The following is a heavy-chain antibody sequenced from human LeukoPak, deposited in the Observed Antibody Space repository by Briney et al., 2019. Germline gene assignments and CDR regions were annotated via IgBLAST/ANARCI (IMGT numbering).Heavy chain of an antibody. Sequence: SVKVSCKASGGTFSSYAISWVRQASGQGLEWMGGIIPIFGTANYAQKFQGRVTITADESTSTAYMELSSLRSEDTAVYYCARVDSGYDIFDYWGQGTLVTVSS. CDR3: ARVDSGYDIFDY. CDR1: GGTFSSYA. J-gene: IGHJ4*02. CDR2: IIPIFGTA. V-gene: IGHV1-69*13. D-gene: IGHD5-12*01.